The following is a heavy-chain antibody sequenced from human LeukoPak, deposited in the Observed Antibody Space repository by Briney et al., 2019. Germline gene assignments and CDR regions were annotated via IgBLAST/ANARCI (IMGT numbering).Heavy chain of an antibody. Sequence: PGGSLRLSCAASGFTFSSYSMNWVRQAPGKGLEWVSSISSSSSYIYYADSVKGRFTICRDNAKNSLYLQMNSLRAEDTAVYYCARENYYDSSVYSQHDAFDIWGQGTMVTVSS. CDR3: ARENYYDSSVYSQHDAFDI. CDR2: ISSSSSYI. V-gene: IGHV3-21*01. J-gene: IGHJ3*02. CDR1: GFTFSSYS. D-gene: IGHD3-22*01.